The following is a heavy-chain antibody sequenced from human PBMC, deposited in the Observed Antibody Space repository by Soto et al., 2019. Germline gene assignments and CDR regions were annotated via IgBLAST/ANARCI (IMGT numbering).Heavy chain of an antibody. Sequence: QVQLMQSGAEVKKPGASVKVSCKASGNTFTNYYIHWVRQAPGQGLEWMGTINPSGGHTTYAQKFLGRVTMTRDTSTSTLYMELPSLRSEDTAVYYCARGGPVVVVTAAFDYWGQGTLVTVSS. CDR3: ARGGPVVVVTAAFDY. D-gene: IGHD2-21*02. J-gene: IGHJ4*02. CDR2: INPSGGHT. V-gene: IGHV1-46*01. CDR1: GNTFTNYY.